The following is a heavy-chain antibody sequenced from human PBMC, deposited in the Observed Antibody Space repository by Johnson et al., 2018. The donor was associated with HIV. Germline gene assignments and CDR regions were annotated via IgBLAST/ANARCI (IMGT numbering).Heavy chain of an antibody. D-gene: IGHD5-18*01. CDR3: AKIGDTAMVTGAFDR. CDR2: IWYDGSNK. CDR1: GFTFSSYG. Sequence: QVQLVESGGGVVQPGRSLRLSCAASGFTFSSYGMHWVRQAPGKGLEWVAVIWYDGSNKYYADPVKGRCNISRDNAKNTLYLQLNSLKAEDTAVYYCAKIGDTAMVTGAFDRWGQGTMVTVSS. V-gene: IGHV3-33*06. J-gene: IGHJ3*02.